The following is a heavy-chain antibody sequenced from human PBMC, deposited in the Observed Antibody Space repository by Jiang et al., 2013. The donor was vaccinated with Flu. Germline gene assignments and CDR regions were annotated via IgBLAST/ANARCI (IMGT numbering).Heavy chain of an antibody. J-gene: IGHJ4*02. CDR3: AKALWNSGGNCYDF. CDR1: GFTFSTYG. CDR2: ISDSGGST. V-gene: IGHV3-23*01. Sequence: VQLLESGGGLVQPGGSLRLSCAASGFTFSTYGMSWVRQAPGKGLEWVSAISDSGGSTNYADSVRGRFTISRDNSRNTLYLQMNSLRAEDTALYYCAKALWNSGGNCYDFWGQGTLVTVSS. D-gene: IGHD2-15*01.